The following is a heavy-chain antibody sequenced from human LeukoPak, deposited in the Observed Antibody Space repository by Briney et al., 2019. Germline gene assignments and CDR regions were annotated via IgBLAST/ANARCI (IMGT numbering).Heavy chain of an antibody. CDR1: GYTFTSYG. J-gene: IGHJ5*02. D-gene: IGHD6-6*01. CDR3: ARARIAARWFDP. Sequence: ASVKVSCKASGYTFTSYGISWVRQAPGQGLEWMGWISAYNGNTNYAQKLQGRVTMTRNTSISTAYMELSSLRSEDTAVYYCARARIAARWFDPWGQGTLVTVSS. V-gene: IGHV1-18*01. CDR2: ISAYNGNT.